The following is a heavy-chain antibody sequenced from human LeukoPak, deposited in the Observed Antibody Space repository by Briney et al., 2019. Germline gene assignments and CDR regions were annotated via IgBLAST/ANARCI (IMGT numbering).Heavy chain of an antibody. J-gene: IGHJ6*03. CDR1: GFTFSSCG. CDR2: IRYDGSNK. V-gene: IGHV3-30*02. Sequence: PGGSLRLSCAASGFTFSSCGMHWVRQAPGKGLEWVAFIRYDGSNKYYADSVKGRFTISRDNSKNTLYLQMNSLRAEDTAVYYCAKDVVVAARDYYYYMDVWGKGTTVTISS. CDR3: AKDVVVAARDYYYYMDV. D-gene: IGHD2-15*01.